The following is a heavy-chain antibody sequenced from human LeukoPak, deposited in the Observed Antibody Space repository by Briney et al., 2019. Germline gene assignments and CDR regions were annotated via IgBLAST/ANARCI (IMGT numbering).Heavy chain of an antibody. V-gene: IGHV4-30-2*01. CDR2: IYHSGSS. J-gene: IGHJ4*02. Sequence: PSETLSLTCTVSGGSINSGNYYWSWIRQPPGKGLEWIGYIYHSGSSYYNPSLKSRVTISVDRSKNQFSLKLNSVTAADTAVYYCARGDSDITIFGVVPFVGYWGQGTLVTVSS. CDR3: ARGDSDITIFGVVPFVGY. D-gene: IGHD3-3*01. CDR1: GGSINSGNYY.